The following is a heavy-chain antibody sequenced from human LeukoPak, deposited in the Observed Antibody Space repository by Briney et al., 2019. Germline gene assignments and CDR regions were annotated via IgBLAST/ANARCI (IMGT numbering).Heavy chain of an antibody. Sequence: PSETLSLTCTVSGGSISSSSYYWGWIRQPPGKGLEWIGSIYYSGSTYYNPSLKSRVTISVDTSKNQFSLKLSSVTAADTAVYYCARVQFATISSWFDPWGQGTLVTVSS. CDR1: GGSISSSSYY. CDR3: ARVQFATISSWFDP. J-gene: IGHJ5*02. D-gene: IGHD3-9*01. V-gene: IGHV4-39*07. CDR2: IYYSGST.